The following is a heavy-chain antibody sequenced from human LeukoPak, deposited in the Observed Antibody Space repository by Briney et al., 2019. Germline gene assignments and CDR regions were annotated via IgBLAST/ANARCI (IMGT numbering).Heavy chain of an antibody. V-gene: IGHV1-46*01. CDR2: INPSGGST. CDR1: GYTFTSYY. J-gene: IGHJ6*03. CDR3: ARNPRRLWFGDFPRSFMRYYYYMDV. D-gene: IGHD3-10*01. Sequence: GASVKVSCKASGYTFTSYYMHWVRQAPGQGLEWMGIINPSGGSTSYAQKFQGRVTMTRDTSTSTVYMELSSLRSEDTAVYYCARNPRRLWFGDFPRSFMRYYYYMDVWGKGTTVTISS.